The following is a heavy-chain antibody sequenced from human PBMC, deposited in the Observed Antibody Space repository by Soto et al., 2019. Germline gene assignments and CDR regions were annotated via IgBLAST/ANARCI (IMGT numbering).Heavy chain of an antibody. Sequence: GGSLRLSCAASEFTFDKYYMTWVRQAPGKGTERVANIKPDGSEQYYVDSVKGRFTISRDNANNSLYLQMNSLRAEDTAVYFCARGNWNYYYGFDVWGQGTTVTVSS. CDR2: IKPDGSEQ. V-gene: IGHV3-7*01. CDR3: ARGNWNYYYGFDV. J-gene: IGHJ6*02. CDR1: EFTFDKYY. D-gene: IGHD1-1*01.